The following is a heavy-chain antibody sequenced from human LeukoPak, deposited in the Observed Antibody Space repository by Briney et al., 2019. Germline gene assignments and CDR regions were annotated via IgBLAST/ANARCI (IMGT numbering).Heavy chain of an antibody. CDR1: GFTFSSYA. V-gene: IGHV3-64*01. J-gene: IGHJ4*02. CDR2: ISSNGGST. CDR3: ARAPSIVGAYSDY. Sequence: GGSLRLSCAASGFTFSSYAMHWVRQAPGKGLEYVSAISSNGGSTYYANSVKGRFTISRDNSKNTLYLQMGSLRAEDMAVYYCARAPSIVGAYSDYWGQGTLVTVSS. D-gene: IGHD1-26*01.